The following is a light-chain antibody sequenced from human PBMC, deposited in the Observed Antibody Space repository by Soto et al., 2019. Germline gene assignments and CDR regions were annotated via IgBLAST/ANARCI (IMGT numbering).Light chain of an antibody. Sequence: DIQMTQSPSTLSASVGDRVTITCRASQTISNWLAWYQQKPGKAPKVLIFDASTLDGGVPSRFSGRRSGTDFTLTSSSLQPSDFATYYCQQYNTYPLTFGGGTKVDI. CDR1: QTISNW. CDR2: DAS. J-gene: IGKJ4*01. V-gene: IGKV1-5*01. CDR3: QQYNTYPLT.